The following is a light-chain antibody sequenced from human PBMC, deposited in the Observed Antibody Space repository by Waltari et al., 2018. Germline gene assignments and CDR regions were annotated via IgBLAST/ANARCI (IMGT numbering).Light chain of an antibody. CDR1: RDISNN. CDR2: DAA. Sequence: DIQMTQSPSSLSASVGDRVTITCQASRDISNNLNWYQQKPGRAPKLLIYDAAKLETGVPPRFSGSGSGTHFTFTISNLQPEDIATYYCQRHDNLSYTFGQGTKLVIK. V-gene: IGKV1-33*01. J-gene: IGKJ2*01. CDR3: QRHDNLSYT.